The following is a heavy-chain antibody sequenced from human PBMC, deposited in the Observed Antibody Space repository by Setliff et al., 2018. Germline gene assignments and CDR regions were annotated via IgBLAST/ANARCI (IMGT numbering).Heavy chain of an antibody. D-gene: IGHD3-10*01. V-gene: IGHV4-34*01. CDR3: ARGFLRYDSGAYYTY. CDR2: INHSGGT. Sequence: LSLTCAVQGGPFSGYYWSWIRQPPGKGLESIGDINHSGGTNYNPSLKSRVTVSIDTSKNHFSLKLSSVTAADTAVYYCARGFLRYDSGAYYTYWGQGTLVTVSS. J-gene: IGHJ4*02. CDR1: GGPFSGYY.